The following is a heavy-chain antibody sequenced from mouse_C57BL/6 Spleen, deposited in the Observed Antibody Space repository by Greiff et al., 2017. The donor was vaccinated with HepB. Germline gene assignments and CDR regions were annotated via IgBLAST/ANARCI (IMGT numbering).Heavy chain of an antibody. CDR2: IYPRDGST. V-gene: IGHV1-85*01. J-gene: IGHJ3*01. CDR3: ARSGAYYGYDGAWFAY. CDR1: GYTFTSYD. D-gene: IGHD2-2*01. Sequence: VQLQQSGPELVKPGASVKLSCKASGYTFTSYDINWVKQRPGQGLEWIGWIYPRDGSTKYNEKFKGKATLTVDTSSSTAYMELHILTSEDSAVYFCARSGAYYGYDGAWFAYWGQGTLVTVSA.